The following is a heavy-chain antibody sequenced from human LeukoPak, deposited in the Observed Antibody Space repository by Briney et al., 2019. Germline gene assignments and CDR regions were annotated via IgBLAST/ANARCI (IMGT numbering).Heavy chain of an antibody. V-gene: IGHV3-23*01. CDR3: AKDFDYDILTGLFDY. D-gene: IGHD3-9*01. CDR2: ISGSGDST. CDR1: GFTFSSYA. Sequence: GGSLRLSCAASGFTFSSYAMSWVRQAPGKGLEWVSTISGSGDSTYYADSVKGRFTISRDNSKNTLYLQMNSLRAEDTALYYYAKDFDYDILTGLFDYWGQGTLVTVSS. J-gene: IGHJ4*02.